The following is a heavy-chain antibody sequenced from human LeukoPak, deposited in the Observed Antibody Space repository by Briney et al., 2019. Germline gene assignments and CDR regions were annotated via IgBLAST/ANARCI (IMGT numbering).Heavy chain of an antibody. Sequence: RASVKVSCKASGYTFTSYDINWVRQATGQGLEWMGWMNPNSGNTGYAQKFQGRVTMTRNTSISTAYMELSSLRSEDTAVYYCARESGTTLRFDYWGQGTLVTVSS. CDR1: GYTFTSYD. D-gene: IGHD4-17*01. CDR3: ARESGTTLRFDY. J-gene: IGHJ4*02. CDR2: MNPNSGNT. V-gene: IGHV1-8*01.